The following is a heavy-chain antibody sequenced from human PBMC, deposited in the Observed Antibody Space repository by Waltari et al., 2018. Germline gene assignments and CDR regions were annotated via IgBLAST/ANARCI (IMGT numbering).Heavy chain of an antibody. D-gene: IGHD2-21*01. V-gene: IGHV1-18*01. Sequence: QVQLVQSGAEVKKPGASVKVSCKASGYTFSDYGISWVRQAPGQGLEGMGWISVKKGHTNHAQKCQGRLIMTEDTSATTVYMELTYLTSDDTAVYYCARERHRLMEEGYLMALDPWGQGTLVTVSS. J-gene: IGHJ5*02. CDR1: GYTFSDYG. CDR3: ARERHRLMEEGYLMALDP. CDR2: ISVKKGHT.